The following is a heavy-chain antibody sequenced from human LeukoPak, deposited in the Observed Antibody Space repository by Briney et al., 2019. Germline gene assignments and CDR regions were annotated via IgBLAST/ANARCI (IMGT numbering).Heavy chain of an antibody. Sequence: GASVKVSCKASGGTFSSYAISWVRQAPGQGLEWVGGIIPIFGTANYAQKFQGRVTITADKSTSTAYMELSSLRSEDTAVYYCARNLNANTRGGEYYYYYYMDVWGKGTTVTVSS. V-gene: IGHV1-69*06. CDR2: IIPIFGTA. CDR3: ARNLNANTRGGEYYYYYYMDV. CDR1: GGTFSSYA. D-gene: IGHD3-10*01. J-gene: IGHJ6*03.